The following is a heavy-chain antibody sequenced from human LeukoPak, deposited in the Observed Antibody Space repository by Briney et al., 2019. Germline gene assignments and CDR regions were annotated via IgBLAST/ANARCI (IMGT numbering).Heavy chain of an antibody. D-gene: IGHD1-26*01. CDR2: IYTSGST. CDR1: GGSISSGDYY. J-gene: IGHJ4*02. Sequence: SQTLSLTCSVSGGSISSGDYYWSWIRQPAGKGLEWIGRIYTSGSTNYNPSLKSRVTMSVDTSKNQFSLKLSSVTAADTAVYYRARGIGDGSDYWGRGTLVTVSS. V-gene: IGHV4-61*02. CDR3: ARGIGDGSDY.